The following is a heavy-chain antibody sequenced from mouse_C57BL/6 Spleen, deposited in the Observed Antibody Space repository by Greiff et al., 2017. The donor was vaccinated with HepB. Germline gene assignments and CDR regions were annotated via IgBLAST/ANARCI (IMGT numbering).Heavy chain of an antibody. Sequence: DVMLVESGGDLVKPGGSLKLSCAASGFTFSSYGMSWVRQTPDKRLEWVATISSGGSYTYYPDSVKGRFTISRDNAKNTLYLQMSSLKSEDTAMYYCARLREGTSAYWGQGTLVTVSA. CDR2: ISSGGSYT. CDR1: GFTFSSYG. CDR3: ARLREGTSAY. V-gene: IGHV5-6*02. D-gene: IGHD1-1*01. J-gene: IGHJ3*01.